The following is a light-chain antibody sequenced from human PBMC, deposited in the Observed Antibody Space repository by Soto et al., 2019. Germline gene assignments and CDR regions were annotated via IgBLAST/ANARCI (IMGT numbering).Light chain of an antibody. CDR3: LSFDSSLSVV. V-gene: IGLV1-40*01. CDR1: SSNIGAGYD. CDR2: GNT. Sequence: QAVVTQPPSVSRAPGQRVTISCTGSSSNIGAGYDVHWYQQLPGRAPKLLIYGNTNRPSGVPDRFSGSKSGTSASLAITGLQAEDDADYYCLSFDSSLSVVFGGGTKVTVL. J-gene: IGLJ2*01.